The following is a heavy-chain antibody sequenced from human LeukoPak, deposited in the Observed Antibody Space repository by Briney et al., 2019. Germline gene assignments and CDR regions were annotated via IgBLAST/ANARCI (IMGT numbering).Heavy chain of an antibody. CDR3: ARVHTERASLPPFDH. CDR2: IAYDGSSK. V-gene: IGHV3-30*04. CDR1: EFTFRTYA. Sequence: PGGPLRLSCEASEFTFRTYAMHWVRQAPGKGLEWVALIAYDGSSKYYADSVRGRFPISRDNSKNTLYLEMNSLRRDDTAVYFCARVHTERASLPPFDHWGQGSLVTVSS. J-gene: IGHJ4*02. D-gene: IGHD1-26*01.